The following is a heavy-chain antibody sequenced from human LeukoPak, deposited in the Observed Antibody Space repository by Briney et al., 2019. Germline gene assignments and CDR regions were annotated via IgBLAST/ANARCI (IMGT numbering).Heavy chain of an antibody. Sequence: ASVKVSCTASGSTFTTYSITLMRQAPGQGLEGMGWISAYNGNAKYAQRVQGRVTMATDPSTSTVYMEPRSLRSDDPAVYFCAGGPRLYSSSWSVPDFWGQGTLVTVSA. CDR2: ISAYNGNA. V-gene: IGHV1-18*01. D-gene: IGHD6-13*01. CDR3: AGGPRLYSSSWSVPDF. J-gene: IGHJ4*02. CDR1: GSTFTTYS.